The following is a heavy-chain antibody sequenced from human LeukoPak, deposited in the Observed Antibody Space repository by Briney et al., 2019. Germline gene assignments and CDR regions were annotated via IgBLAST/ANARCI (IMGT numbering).Heavy chain of an antibody. Sequence: SQTLSLTCTVSRGSISSGGYYWSWIRQHPGKGLEWIGYIYYSGSTYYNPPLKSPVTISVDTSKNQFSLKMSSVTAADTAVYYCARAPVGELSLNYWGQGTLVTVSS. CDR2: IYYSGST. D-gene: IGHD3-16*02. CDR1: RGSISSGGYY. CDR3: ARAPVGELSLNY. V-gene: IGHV4-31*01. J-gene: IGHJ4*02.